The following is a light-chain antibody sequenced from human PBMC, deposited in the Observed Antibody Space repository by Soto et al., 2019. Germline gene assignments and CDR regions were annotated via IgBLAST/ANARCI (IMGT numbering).Light chain of an antibody. CDR2: DAS. V-gene: IGKV1-33*01. J-gene: IGKJ2*01. Sequence: DIQMTQSPSSLSASVGDRVTITCQASQDISNYLNWYQQKPGKAPKLLIYDASNLETGVPSRFSGSGSGTDFTFTISSLQPEDIATYYCQHYDDLPHTFGQGTKLEIK. CDR3: QHYDDLPHT. CDR1: QDISNY.